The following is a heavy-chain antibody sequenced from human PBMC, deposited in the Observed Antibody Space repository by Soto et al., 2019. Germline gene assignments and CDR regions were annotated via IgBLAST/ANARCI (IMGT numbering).Heavy chain of an antibody. CDR1: GGSFSGCR. V-gene: IGHV4-34*01. CDR3: ASGFILLFGELSRRWGYYYYMDV. Sequence: QGQLQQSGAGLVKPSETLSLTCAVYGGSFSGCRWCWIRQTPGTGHEWIGGINDSGDVNYNPSLKRRVTILVTSPKKQISRRLSSVTAADTAVYYGASGFILLFGELSRRWGYYYYMDVWGKGTAVTVSS. CDR2: INDSGDV. J-gene: IGHJ6*03. D-gene: IGHD3-10*01.